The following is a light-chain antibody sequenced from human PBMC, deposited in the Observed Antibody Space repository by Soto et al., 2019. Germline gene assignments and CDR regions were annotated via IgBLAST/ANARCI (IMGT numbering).Light chain of an antibody. V-gene: IGKV3-15*01. CDR2: GAS. Sequence: EIVMTQSPATLSVSVGERATLSCRASQSINNNLAWYQQKPGRAPRLLIYGASTRATGIPDRFSGSGSGTEFTLTINSLQSEDFSVYYCQPYYNRPPWTFGQGTKV. J-gene: IGKJ1*01. CDR3: QPYYNRPPWT. CDR1: QSINNN.